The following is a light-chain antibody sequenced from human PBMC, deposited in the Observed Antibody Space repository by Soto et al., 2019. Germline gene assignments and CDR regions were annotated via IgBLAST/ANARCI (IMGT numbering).Light chain of an antibody. CDR1: SSDVGGYNY. J-gene: IGLJ2*01. V-gene: IGLV2-14*01. CDR2: DVS. CDR3: SSYTSSSTRV. Sequence: QSVLTQPASVSGSPGQSITISCTGTSSDVGGYNYVSWYQQHPGKAPKLMIYDVSNRPSGVSNRFSGSKSGNTASLTISGLQAEDEADYYCSSYTSSSTRVFGGGTQLTGL.